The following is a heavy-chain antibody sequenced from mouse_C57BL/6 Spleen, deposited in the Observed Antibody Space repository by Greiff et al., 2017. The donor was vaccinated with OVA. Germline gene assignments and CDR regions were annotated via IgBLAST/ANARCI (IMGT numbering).Heavy chain of an antibody. Sequence: QVHVKQPGTELVKPGASVKLSCKASCYTFTSYWMHWVKQRPGQGLEWIGNINPSNGGTNYNEKFKSKATLTVDKSSSTAYMQLSSLTSEDSAVYYCARDFPYYYGSSYGYYFDYWGQGTTLTVSS. CDR2: INPSNGGT. CDR1: CYTFTSYW. J-gene: IGHJ2*01. CDR3: ARDFPYYYGSSYGYYFDY. V-gene: IGHV1-53*01. D-gene: IGHD1-1*01.